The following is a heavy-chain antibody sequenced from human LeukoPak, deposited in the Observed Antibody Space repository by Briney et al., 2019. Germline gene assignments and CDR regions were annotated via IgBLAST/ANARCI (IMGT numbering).Heavy chain of an antibody. D-gene: IGHD5-18*01. CDR3: AKGFRSYGSYYYYGMDV. V-gene: IGHV3-30*18. J-gene: IGHJ6*02. CDR1: GFTFSSYA. Sequence: GGSLRLSCAASGFTFSSYAMSWVRQAPGKGLEWVAVISYDGSNKYCADSVKGRFTISRDNSKNTLYLQMNSLRAEDTAVYYCAKGFRSYGSYYYYGMDVWGQGTTVTVSS. CDR2: ISYDGSNK.